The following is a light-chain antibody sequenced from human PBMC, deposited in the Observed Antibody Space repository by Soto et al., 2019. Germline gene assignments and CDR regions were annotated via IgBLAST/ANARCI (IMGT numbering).Light chain of an antibody. V-gene: IGKV1-39*01. CDR2: AAS. Sequence: DSPMTQSPYSLSASVGDRGTITCRASPSINSYLHCYQQNPGKAPKLLIYAASSLQSGVPSRFSGSGSGTDFTLSMSSLQPEDFAKDYCQRSFSTPLTFGGGTKVEIK. J-gene: IGKJ4*01. CDR3: QRSFSTPLT. CDR1: PSINSY.